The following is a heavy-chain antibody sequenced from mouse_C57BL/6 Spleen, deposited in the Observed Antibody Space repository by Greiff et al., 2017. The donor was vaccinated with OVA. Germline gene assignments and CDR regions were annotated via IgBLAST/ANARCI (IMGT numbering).Heavy chain of an antibody. D-gene: IGHD6-1*01. J-gene: IGHJ2*01. CDR1: GFSLTSYA. CDR2: RRTGGVT. V-gene: IGHV2-9-1*01. Sequence: VKLVESGPGLVAPSQSLSITCTVSGFSLTSYAISWVRQPPGRGRKWLGLRRTGGVTNYNSAHRTRLSISKDNSKSQVFLKMNSLQTDDTARYYCARNSPYQGYFDYWGQGTTLTVSS. CDR3: ARNSPYQGYFDY.